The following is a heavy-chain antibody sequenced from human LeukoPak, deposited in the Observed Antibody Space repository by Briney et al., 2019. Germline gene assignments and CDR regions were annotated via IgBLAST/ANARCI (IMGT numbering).Heavy chain of an antibody. CDR1: GFNVRSNY. CDR3: VSLWFGQLSVNNNYYMDD. D-gene: IGHD3-10*01. CDR2: IYSDGRT. V-gene: IGHV3-53*01. J-gene: IGHJ6*03. Sequence: GGSLRLSCAASGFNVRSNYVSWVRQAPGKGLEWVSVIYSDGRTYYADSVKGRFTISRDNSKNTLYLQMDSLRAEDTAVYYCVSLWFGQLSVNNNYYMDDWGKGTTVTISS.